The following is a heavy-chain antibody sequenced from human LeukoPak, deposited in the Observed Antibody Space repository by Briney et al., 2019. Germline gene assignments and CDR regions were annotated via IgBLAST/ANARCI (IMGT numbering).Heavy chain of an antibody. V-gene: IGHV3-21*04. Sequence: GGSLRLSCAASGFTFSSYSMNWVRQAPGKGLEWVSSISSSSSYIYYADSVKGRFTISRDNSKNTLYLQMHSLRAEDTAVYYCAKEMRGSWYTGLDYFDYWGQGTLVTVSS. CDR2: ISSSSSYI. D-gene: IGHD6-13*01. CDR3: AKEMRGSWYTGLDYFDY. CDR1: GFTFSSYS. J-gene: IGHJ4*02.